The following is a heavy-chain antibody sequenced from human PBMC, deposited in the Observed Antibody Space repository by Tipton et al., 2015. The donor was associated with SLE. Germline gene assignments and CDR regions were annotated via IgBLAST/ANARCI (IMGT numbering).Heavy chain of an antibody. CDR1: GGSISGHY. CDR2: IYTSGAT. J-gene: IGHJ3*02. CDR3: ARKKMKSDAFDI. V-gene: IGHV4-4*07. Sequence: TLSLTCSVSGGSISGHYWGWIRQPAGKGLEWIGRIYTSGATDDNPSLKSRVTMSVDMSKNQIFLKLSSVTAFDTAVYYCARKKMKSDAFDIWGQGTMVTVSS.